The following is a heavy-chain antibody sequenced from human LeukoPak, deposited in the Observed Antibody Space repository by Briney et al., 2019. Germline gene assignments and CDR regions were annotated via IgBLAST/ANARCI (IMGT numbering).Heavy chain of an antibody. CDR3: ASSFTPGGSWSRPFDY. V-gene: IGHV4-59*08. Sequence: SETLSLTCTVSGGSISSYYWSWIRQPPWKGLEWIGYIYYSGSTNYNPSLKSRVTISVDTSKNQFSLKLSSVTAADTAVYYCASSFTPGGSWSRPFDYWGQGTLVTVSS. J-gene: IGHJ4*02. CDR2: IYYSGST. D-gene: IGHD6-13*01. CDR1: GGSISSYY.